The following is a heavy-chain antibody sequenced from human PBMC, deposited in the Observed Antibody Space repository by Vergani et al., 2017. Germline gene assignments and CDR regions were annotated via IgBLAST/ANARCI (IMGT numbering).Heavy chain of an antibody. J-gene: IGHJ6*02. D-gene: IGHD3-10*01. CDR2: IYYSGST. CDR3: ARDXVYGSGHEGYYYYGMDV. Sequence: QVQLQESGPGLVKPSETLSLTCTVSGGSISSYYWSWIRQPPGKGLEWIGYIYYSGSTNYNPSLKSRVTISVDTSKNQFSLKLSSVTAADTAVYYCARDXVYGSGHEGYYYYGMDVWGQGTTVTVSS. V-gene: IGHV4-59*01. CDR1: GGSISSYY.